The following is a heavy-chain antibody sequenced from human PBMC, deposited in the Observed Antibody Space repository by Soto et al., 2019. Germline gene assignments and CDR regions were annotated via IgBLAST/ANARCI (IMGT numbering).Heavy chain of an antibody. CDR1: GFTVSSAW. V-gene: IGHV3-15*01. Sequence: GGSLRLSCAASGFTVSSAWMSWVRQAPGKGLEWVARIKSEADGGTTDYAAPVKGRVTISRDDSKNILDLKMNSLKTEDTAVYYCTTDRRITLAQFDYWGQGALVTVSS. D-gene: IGHD1-20*01. J-gene: IGHJ4*02. CDR3: TTDRRITLAQFDY. CDR2: IKSEADGGTT.